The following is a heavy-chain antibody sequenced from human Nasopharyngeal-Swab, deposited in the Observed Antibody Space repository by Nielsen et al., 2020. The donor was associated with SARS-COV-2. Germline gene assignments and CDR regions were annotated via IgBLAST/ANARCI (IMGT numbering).Heavy chain of an antibody. J-gene: IGHJ4*02. D-gene: IGHD6-19*01. CDR1: GYTLTELS. V-gene: IGHV1-24*01. Sequence: ASVKVSCKVSGYTLTELSMHWVRQAPGNGLEWMGGFDPEDGETIYAQKFQGRVTMTEDTSTDTAYMELSSLRSEDTAVYYCATGVAVAGRTHFVDYWGQGTLVTVSS. CDR3: ATGVAVAGRTHFVDY. CDR2: FDPEDGET.